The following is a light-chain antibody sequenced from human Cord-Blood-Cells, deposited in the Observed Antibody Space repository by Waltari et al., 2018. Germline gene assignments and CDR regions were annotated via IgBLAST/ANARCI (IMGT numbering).Light chain of an antibody. CDR1: SSDVGSYNI. J-gene: IGLJ2*01. CDR3: CSYAGSSTV. V-gene: IGLV2-23*01. CDR2: EGS. Sequence: QSALTQPASVSGSPGQSITLSCTGTSSDVGSYNIVSWYQQHPGKAPKLMIYEGSKRPSGVSNRFSGSKSGNTASLTISGLQAEDEADYYCCSYAGSSTVFGGGTKLTVL.